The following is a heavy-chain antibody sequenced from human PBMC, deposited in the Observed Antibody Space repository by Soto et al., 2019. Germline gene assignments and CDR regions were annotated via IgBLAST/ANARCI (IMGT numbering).Heavy chain of an antibody. CDR3: ASFAVAGRGMDV. V-gene: IGHV4-34*01. Sequence: SETLSLTCAVYGGTFSGYYWSWIRQPPGKGLEWIAEINHSGSTNYNPSLKSRVTISVDTYKNQYSLKLSSGTAADTAVYYCASFAVAGRGMDVWGQGTTVTVSS. D-gene: IGHD6-19*01. CDR2: INHSGST. J-gene: IGHJ6*02. CDR1: GGTFSGYY.